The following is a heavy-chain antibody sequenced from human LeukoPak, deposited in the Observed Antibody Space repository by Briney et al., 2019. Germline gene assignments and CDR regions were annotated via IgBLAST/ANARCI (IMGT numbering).Heavy chain of an antibody. CDR3: ARHFRGSYPIDY. Sequence: PSETLSLTXTVSGGSISSSSYYWGWIRQPPGKGLEGIGSIYYSGSTYYNPSLKSRVTISVDTSKNQFSLKLSSVTAADTAVYYCARHFRGSYPIDYWGQGTLVTVSS. V-gene: IGHV4-39*01. CDR1: GGSISSSSYY. D-gene: IGHD1-26*01. CDR2: IYYSGST. J-gene: IGHJ4*02.